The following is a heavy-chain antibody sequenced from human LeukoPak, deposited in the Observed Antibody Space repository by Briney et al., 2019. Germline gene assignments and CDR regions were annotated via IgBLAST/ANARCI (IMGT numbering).Heavy chain of an antibody. CDR3: AKEYSVRNQFDY. CDR1: GFTFSSFS. Sequence: PGGSLRLSCAASGFTFSSFSMIWVRQAPGKGLEWVSSTSSSGAYTFYAESGKGRFTISRDNAKNSLFLQMNSLRAEDTAMYYCAKEYSVRNQFDYWGQGTLVAVSS. J-gene: IGHJ4*02. D-gene: IGHD1-14*01. V-gene: IGHV3-21*04. CDR2: TSSSGAYT.